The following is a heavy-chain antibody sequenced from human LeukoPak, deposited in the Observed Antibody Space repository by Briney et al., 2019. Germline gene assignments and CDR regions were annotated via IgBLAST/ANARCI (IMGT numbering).Heavy chain of an antibody. D-gene: IGHD2-2*01. CDR2: ISDSGGST. CDR3: AKLGYCSSTSCYAAYYYYYMDV. V-gene: IGHV3-23*01. J-gene: IGHJ6*03. CDR1: GFTFSSYA. Sequence: GGSLXLSCAASGFTFSSYAVSWVRQAPGKGLAWVSAISDSGGSTQYADSVKGRFTISRDNSKNTLYLQMNSLRAEDTAVYYCAKLGYCSSTSCYAAYYYYYMDVWGKGTTVTVSS.